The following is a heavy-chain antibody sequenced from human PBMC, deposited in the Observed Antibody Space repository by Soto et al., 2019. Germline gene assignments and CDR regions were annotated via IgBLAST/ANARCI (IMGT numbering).Heavy chain of an antibody. D-gene: IGHD6-19*01. CDR2: IYYSGST. CDR1: GGSISSYY. V-gene: IGHV4-59*01. Sequence: SETLSLSCTVSGGSISSYYWSWIRQPPGKGLEWIGYIYYSGSTNYNPSLKSRVTISVDTSKNQFSLKLSSVTAADTAVYYCARIKKIAVAPGWYYFDYWGQGTLVTVS. CDR3: ARIKKIAVAPGWYYFDY. J-gene: IGHJ4*02.